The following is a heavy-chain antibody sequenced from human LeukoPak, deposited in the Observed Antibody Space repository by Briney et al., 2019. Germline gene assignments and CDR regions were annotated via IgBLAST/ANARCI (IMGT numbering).Heavy chain of an antibody. CDR1: GFTVSSNY. CDR2: IYSGGST. D-gene: IGHD3-9*01. J-gene: IGHJ6*03. CDR3: ARHRGEYYDILTGYYKSGYYYYMDV. V-gene: IGHV3-53*01. Sequence: PGGSLRLSCAASGFTVSSNYMSWVRQAPGKGLEWVSVIYSGGSTYYADSVKGRFTISRDNSKNTLYLQMNSLRAEDTAVYYCARHRGEYYDILTGYYKSGYYYYMDVWGKGTTVTISS.